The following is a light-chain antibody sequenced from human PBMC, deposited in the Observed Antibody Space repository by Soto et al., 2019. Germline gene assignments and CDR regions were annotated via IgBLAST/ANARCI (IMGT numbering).Light chain of an antibody. V-gene: IGKV1-12*01. CDR2: AAS. CDR3: QQDTSSPRT. J-gene: IGKJ1*01. Sequence: DIQVTQSPSTLSASVGDRVTITCGASQGIATWLAWYQQKPGKAPKLLIYAASTLQSGVPSRFSGSGSGTDFTLTISNLQPEDFATYYCQQDTSSPRTFGQGTKVDIK. CDR1: QGIATW.